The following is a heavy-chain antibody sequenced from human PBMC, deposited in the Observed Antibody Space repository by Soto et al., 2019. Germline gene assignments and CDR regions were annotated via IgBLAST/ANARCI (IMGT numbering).Heavy chain of an antibody. CDR3: ARRAGGANHLYYYYGMAV. Sequence: ASVKFSCKASGYTFTSYGISWVRQAPGQGLEWMGWIIAYNGNTNYAQKLQGRATMTTDKSTSTAYMELRSLRLDDTAVYSCARRAGGANHLYYYYGMAVGGQGTTVTVSS. CDR2: IIAYNGNT. D-gene: IGHD3-16*01. J-gene: IGHJ6*02. V-gene: IGHV1-18*04. CDR1: GYTFTSYG.